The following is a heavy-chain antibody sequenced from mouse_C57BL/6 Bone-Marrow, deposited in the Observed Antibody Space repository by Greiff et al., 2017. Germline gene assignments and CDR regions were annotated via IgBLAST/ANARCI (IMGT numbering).Heavy chain of an antibody. Sequence: DVKVEESGGGLVQPGGSMKLSCVASGFTFSNYWMNWVRQSPEKGLEWVAQIRLKSDNYATHYAESVKGRFTISRDDSKSSVYLQMNNLSAEDTGMYYCTGWAFYYAMDYWGQGTSVTVAS. V-gene: IGHV6-3*01. CDR1: GFTFSNYW. CDR2: IRLKSDNYAT. J-gene: IGHJ4*01. CDR3: TGWAFYYAMDY.